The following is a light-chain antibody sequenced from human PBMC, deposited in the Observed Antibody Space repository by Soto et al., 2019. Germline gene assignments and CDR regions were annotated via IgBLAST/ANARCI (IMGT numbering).Light chain of an antibody. CDR1: QHINSF. J-gene: IGKJ2*01. Sequence: QMTQSPSSLSASVGDRVSITCRASQHINSFLNWYQQKPGEAPKLLIYAASRLQDGVPSKFSGSGAGTDFTLTISSLQPEDFATYYCQQSYTTPRFTFGQGTKLEIK. CDR3: QQSYTTPRFT. CDR2: AAS. V-gene: IGKV1-39*01.